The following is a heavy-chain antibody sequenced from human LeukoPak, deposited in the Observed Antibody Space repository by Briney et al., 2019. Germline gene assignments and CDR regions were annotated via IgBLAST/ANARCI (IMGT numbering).Heavy chain of an antibody. V-gene: IGHV3-9*01. CDR3: AKDIGYSRSSGGYFDY. Sequence: PGGSLRLSCAASGFTFDDYAMHWVRQAPGKGLEWVSGISWNSGSIGYADSVKGRFTISRDNAKNSLYLQMNSLRAEDTALYYCAKDIGYSRSSGGYFDYWGQGTLVTVSS. CDR2: ISWNSGSI. D-gene: IGHD6-6*01. CDR1: GFTFDDYA. J-gene: IGHJ4*02.